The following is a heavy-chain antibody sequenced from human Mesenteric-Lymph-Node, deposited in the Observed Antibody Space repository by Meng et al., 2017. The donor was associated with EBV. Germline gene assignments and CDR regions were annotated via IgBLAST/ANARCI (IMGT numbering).Heavy chain of an antibody. D-gene: IGHD5-12*01. CDR2: ISGNNDNT. Sequence: QVQVVQSGTEVKKPGASVKVSCKASGYTFTAYGISWVRQAPGQGLEWMGWISGNNDNTKYAQNLQGRVTMTTDTSTSTAYMELRSLRSDDTAVYYCARDVLGSGDYWGQGTLVTVSS. V-gene: IGHV1-18*01. J-gene: IGHJ4*02. CDR1: GYTFTAYG. CDR3: ARDVLGSGDY.